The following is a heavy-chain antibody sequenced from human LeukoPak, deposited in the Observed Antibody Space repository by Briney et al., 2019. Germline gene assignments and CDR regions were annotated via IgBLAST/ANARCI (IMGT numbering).Heavy chain of an antibody. Sequence: PSETLSLTCTVSGGSISSGGYYWSWIRQHPGKGLEWIGYIYYSGSTYCNPSLKSRVTISVDTSKNQFSLKLSSVTAADTAVYYCAIQTAGSTLDYWGQGTLVTVSS. CDR2: IYYSGST. V-gene: IGHV4-31*03. CDR3: AIQTAGSTLDY. D-gene: IGHD3-10*01. CDR1: GGSISSGGYY. J-gene: IGHJ4*02.